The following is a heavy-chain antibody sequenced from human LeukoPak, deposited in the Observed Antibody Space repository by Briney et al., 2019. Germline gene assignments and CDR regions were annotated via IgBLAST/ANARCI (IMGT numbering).Heavy chain of an antibody. Sequence: GGSLRLSCAASGFTFSSYEMNWVRQAPGKGLEWVSTIGASGDTTYYADSVKGRFTVSRDNSKNTLFLQMNSLRAEDTAVYYCAKYRLGTRSPFDFWGQGTLVTVSS. CDR2: IGASGDTT. CDR3: AKYRLGTRSPFDF. V-gene: IGHV3-23*01. J-gene: IGHJ4*02. CDR1: GFTFSSYE. D-gene: IGHD3-16*01.